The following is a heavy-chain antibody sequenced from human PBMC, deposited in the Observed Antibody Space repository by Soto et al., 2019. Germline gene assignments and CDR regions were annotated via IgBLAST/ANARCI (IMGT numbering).Heavy chain of an antibody. CDR1: GESFSGYY. Sequence: SETLSLTCAVYGESFSGYYWSWIRQPPGKGLEWIGEVNHGGTTNHNPSLKSRVTISVDTSKSQFSLKLSSVTAADTAVYYCARHAAIWYDFWTASTHVDPQPLQHCGQGTLVTVSS. CDR3: ARHAAIWYDFWTASTHVDPQPLQH. V-gene: IGHV4-34*01. CDR2: VNHGGTT. J-gene: IGHJ1*01. D-gene: IGHD3-3*01.